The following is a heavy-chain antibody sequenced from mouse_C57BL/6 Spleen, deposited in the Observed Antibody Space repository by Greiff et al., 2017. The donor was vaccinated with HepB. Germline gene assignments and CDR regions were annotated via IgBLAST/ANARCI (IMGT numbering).Heavy chain of an antibody. CDR2: IDPSDSYT. CDR1: GYTFTSYW. CDR3: ARASTLRSNSGAWFAY. Sequence: QVQLQQPGAELVMPGASVKLSCKASGYTFTSYWMHWLKQRPGQGLEWIGEIDPSDSYTNYNQKFKGKSTLTVDKSSSTAYMQLSSLTSEDSAVYYCARASTLRSNSGAWFAYWGQGTLVTVSA. J-gene: IGHJ3*01. D-gene: IGHD2-5*01. V-gene: IGHV1-69*01.